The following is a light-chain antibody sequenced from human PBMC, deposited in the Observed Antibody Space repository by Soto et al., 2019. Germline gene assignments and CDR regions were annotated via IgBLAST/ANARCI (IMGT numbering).Light chain of an antibody. J-gene: IGKJ1*01. CDR2: GAS. Sequence: EIVLTQSPGTLSLSPGERATLSCRASQSISSGYLAWYQHIPGQTPRLLIYGASSRATGIPDRFSGSGSGTDFTLTISRLEPEDFAVYYCQHYGSTPRTFGQGTKVEIK. CDR3: QHYGSTPRT. V-gene: IGKV3-20*01. CDR1: QSISSGY.